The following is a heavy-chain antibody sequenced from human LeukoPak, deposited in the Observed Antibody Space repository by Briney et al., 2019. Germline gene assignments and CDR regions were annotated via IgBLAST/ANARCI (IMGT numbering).Heavy chain of an antibody. CDR1: GFTFSSYA. CDR3: AKSSIAVPGTTLDY. V-gene: IGHV3-64*04. D-gene: IGHD6-19*01. Sequence: GGSLRLSCSASGFTFSSYAMHWVRQAPGKGLEYVSAISSNGGSTYYADSVKGRFTISRDKSKNTLYLQMNSLRAEDTAVYYCAKSSIAVPGTTLDYWGQGTLVTVSS. CDR2: ISSNGGST. J-gene: IGHJ4*02.